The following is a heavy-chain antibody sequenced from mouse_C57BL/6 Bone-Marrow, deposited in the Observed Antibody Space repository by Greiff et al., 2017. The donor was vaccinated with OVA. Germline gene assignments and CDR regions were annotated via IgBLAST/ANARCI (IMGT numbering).Heavy chain of an antibody. V-gene: IGHV1-81*01. CDR1: GYTFTSYG. D-gene: IGHD2-1*01. CDR2: IYPRSGNT. Sequence: VKLMESGAELARPGASVKLSCKASGYTFTSYGISWVKQRTGQGLEWIGEIYPRSGNTYYNEKFKGKATLTADKSSSTAYMELRSLTSEDSAVYFCARDYANWAWFAYWGQGTLVTVSA. J-gene: IGHJ3*01. CDR3: ARDYANWAWFAY.